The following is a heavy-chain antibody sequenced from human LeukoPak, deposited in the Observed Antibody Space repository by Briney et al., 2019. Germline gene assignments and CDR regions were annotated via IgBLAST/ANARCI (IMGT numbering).Heavy chain of an antibody. J-gene: IGHJ5*02. D-gene: IGHD3-22*01. CDR3: ATASHYYDSSGYHRGLSQRWFDP. CDR2: FDPEDGET. CDR1: GYTLTELS. Sequence: ASVKVSCKVSGYTLTELSMHWVRQAPGKGLEWMGGFDPEDGETIYAQKFQGRVTMTEDTSTDTAYMELSSLRSEDTAVYYCATASHYYDSSGYHRGLSQRWFDPWGQGTLVTVSS. V-gene: IGHV1-24*01.